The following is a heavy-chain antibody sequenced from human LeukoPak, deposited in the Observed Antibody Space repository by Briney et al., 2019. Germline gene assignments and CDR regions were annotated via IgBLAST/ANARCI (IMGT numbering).Heavy chain of an antibody. J-gene: IGHJ4*02. D-gene: IGHD4-17*01. CDR2: ISGSGGST. Sequence: GGSLRLSCAASGFTFSSYAMSWVRQAPGKGLEWISAISGSGGSTYYADSVKGRFTISRDNSKNTLYLQMNSLRAEDTAVYYCAKDRDYVNYFDYWGQGTLVTVSS. V-gene: IGHV3-23*01. CDR3: AKDRDYVNYFDY. CDR1: GFTFSSYA.